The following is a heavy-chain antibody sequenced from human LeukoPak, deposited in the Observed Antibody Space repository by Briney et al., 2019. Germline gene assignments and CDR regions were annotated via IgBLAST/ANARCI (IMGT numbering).Heavy chain of an antibody. CDR1: GFTVSSNY. V-gene: IGHV3-53*01. CDR3: ASSPIVGGILY. CDR2: IYSGGST. D-gene: IGHD1-26*01. J-gene: IGHJ4*02. Sequence: GGSLRLSCAASGFTVSSNYMSWVRQVPGKGLEWVSVIYSGGSTYYADSVKGRFTISRDNSKNTLYLQMNSLRAADTAVYYCASSPIVGGILYWGQGTPVAVAS.